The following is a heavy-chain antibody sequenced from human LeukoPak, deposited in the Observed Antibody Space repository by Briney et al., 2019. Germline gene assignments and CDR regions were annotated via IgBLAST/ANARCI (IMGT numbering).Heavy chain of an antibody. Sequence: PSETLSLTCTVSGGSISSSSYCWGWIRQPPGKGLEWIGSFCFTGSTYYNPSLKSRVTISVDTSKNQFSLKLSSVTAADTAVYYCARLIAAAGNWFDPWGQGTLVTVSS. CDR3: ARLIAAAGNWFDP. CDR2: FCFTGST. V-gene: IGHV4-39*07. CDR1: GGSISSSSYC. J-gene: IGHJ5*02. D-gene: IGHD6-13*01.